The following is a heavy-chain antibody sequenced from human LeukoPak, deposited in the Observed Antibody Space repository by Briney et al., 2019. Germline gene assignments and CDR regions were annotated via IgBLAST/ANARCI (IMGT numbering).Heavy chain of an antibody. D-gene: IGHD3-10*01. V-gene: IGHV1-2*04. J-gene: IGHJ5*02. CDR2: LNPNSGGT. CDR1: GYTFTGYY. CDR3: ARDRFTMVRGVIPNWFDP. Sequence: ASVKVSCKASGYTFTGYYMHWVRQAPGQGLEWMGWLNPNSGGTNYAQKFQGWVTMTRDTSISTAYMELSRLRSDDTAVYYCARDRFTMVRGVIPNWFDPWGQGTLVTVSS.